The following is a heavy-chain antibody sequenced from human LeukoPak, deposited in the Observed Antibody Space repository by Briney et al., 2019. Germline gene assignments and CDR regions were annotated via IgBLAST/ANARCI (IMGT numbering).Heavy chain of an antibody. D-gene: IGHD3-10*01. V-gene: IGHV4-34*01. CDR3: ARFLWFGGTNVFDY. CDR2: INHSGST. Sequence: SETLSPTCAVYGGSFSGYYWSWIRQPPGKGLEWIGEINHSGSTNYNPSLKSRVTISVDTSKNQFSLKLSSVTAADTAAYYCARFLWFGGTNVFDYWGQGTLVTVSS. J-gene: IGHJ4*02. CDR1: GGSFSGYY.